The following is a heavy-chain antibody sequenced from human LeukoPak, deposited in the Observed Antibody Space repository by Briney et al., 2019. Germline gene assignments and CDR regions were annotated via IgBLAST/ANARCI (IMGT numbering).Heavy chain of an antibody. D-gene: IGHD5-24*01. CDR2: ISGGGGTT. J-gene: IGHJ4*02. V-gene: IGHV3-23*01. Sequence: GGSLRLSCAASGFTFVSYAMNWVRQAPGKGLEWVSAISGGGGTTYYADSVKGRFTSSRDNSKNTLYLQMNSLRAEETAVYYCARDSEMATKDGMRWGQGTLVTVSS. CDR1: GFTFVSYA. CDR3: ARDSEMATKDGMR.